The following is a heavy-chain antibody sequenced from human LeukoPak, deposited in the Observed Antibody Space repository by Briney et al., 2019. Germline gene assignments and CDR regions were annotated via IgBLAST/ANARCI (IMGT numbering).Heavy chain of an antibody. CDR2: IRGSGGNK. CDR3: AKGAITIVGGENFDY. V-gene: IGHV3-23*01. D-gene: IGHD3-3*01. CDR1: GFTFTNHA. Sequence: PGGSLRLSCAASGFTFTNHAMNWARQAPGKGLEWVSTIRGSGGNKYYADSVKGRFTISRDNSKNKMYLQMNSLRTEDTAVYYCAKGAITIVGGENFDYWGQGTLVTVSS. J-gene: IGHJ4*02.